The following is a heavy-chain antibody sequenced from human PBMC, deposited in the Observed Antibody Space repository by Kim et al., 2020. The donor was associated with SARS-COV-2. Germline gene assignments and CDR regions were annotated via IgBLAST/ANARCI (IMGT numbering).Heavy chain of an antibody. V-gene: IGHV4-59*08. J-gene: IGHJ4*02. CDR3: ARRGYYDSSGYYYFDY. D-gene: IGHD3-22*01. Sequence: LKGRVTISVDTSKNQFSLKRSSVTAADTAVYYCARRGYYDSSGYYYFDYWGQGTLVTVSS.